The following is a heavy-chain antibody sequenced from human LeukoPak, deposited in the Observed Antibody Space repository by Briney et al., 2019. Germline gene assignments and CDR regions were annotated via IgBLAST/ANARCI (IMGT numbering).Heavy chain of an antibody. CDR1: GGSISSGGYS. V-gene: IGHV4-30-2*01. J-gene: IGHJ4*02. Sequence: SETLSLTCAVSGGSISSGGYSWSWIRQPPGKGLEWIGYIYHSGSTYYNPSLKSRVTISVDRSKNQFSLKLSSVTAADTAVYYCASGRRGYFDYWGQGTLVTVSS. CDR3: ASGRRGYFDY. CDR2: IYHSGST. D-gene: IGHD5-12*01.